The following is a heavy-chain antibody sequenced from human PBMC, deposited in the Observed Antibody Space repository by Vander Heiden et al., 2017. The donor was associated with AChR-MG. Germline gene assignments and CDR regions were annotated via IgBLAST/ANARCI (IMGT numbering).Heavy chain of an antibody. CDR1: GITFSHCD. D-gene: IGHD1-1*01. J-gene: IGHJ2*01. Sequence: EVQLVESGGGLVQPGGSLRLSRVASGITFSHCDMHWVRQAPGKGLGWVSAIGTVGDTYYPDSVKGRFTISRDSAKNSLYLQMNSLAAGDTAVYYCAREAVSSYWNNWYFDLWGRGTLVTVSS. CDR3: AREAVSSYWNNWYFDL. CDR2: IGTVGDT. V-gene: IGHV3-13*01.